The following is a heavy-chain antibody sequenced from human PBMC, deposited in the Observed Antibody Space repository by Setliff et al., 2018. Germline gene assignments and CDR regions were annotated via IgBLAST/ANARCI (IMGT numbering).Heavy chain of an antibody. Sequence: SETLSLTCAVYGGSFSGYYWSWIRQPPGKGLEWIGEINHSGSTNYNPSLKSRVTISIDTSKNQFSLKLSSVTAADTAVYYCAREGYYNFWSGFMDVWGQGTTVTSP. J-gene: IGHJ6*02. CDR2: INHSGST. V-gene: IGHV4-34*01. D-gene: IGHD3-3*01. CDR3: AREGYYNFWSGFMDV. CDR1: GGSFSGYY.